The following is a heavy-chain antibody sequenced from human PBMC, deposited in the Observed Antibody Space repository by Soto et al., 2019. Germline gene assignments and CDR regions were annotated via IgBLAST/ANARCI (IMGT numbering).Heavy chain of an antibody. Sequence: VGSLRLSCAASGFIFSDFYMSWIRQAPGKGLEWLSYTGFGGNTIYYADSVKGRFTISRDNSKNTLFLQMSSLTADDSAVYYCARDPSPYTSGWYGIDFWGLGTLVTVSS. CDR2: TGFGGNTI. CDR3: ARDPSPYTSGWYGIDF. V-gene: IGHV3-11*04. D-gene: IGHD6-19*01. J-gene: IGHJ4*01. CDR1: GFIFSDFY.